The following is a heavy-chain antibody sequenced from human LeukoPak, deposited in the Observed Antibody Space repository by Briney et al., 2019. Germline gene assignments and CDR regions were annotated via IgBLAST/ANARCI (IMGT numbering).Heavy chain of an antibody. CDR2: IYYSGST. D-gene: IGHD3-22*01. J-gene: IGHJ3*02. V-gene: IGHV4-59*08. Sequence: SETLSLTCTVSGGSISSYYWSWIRQPPVKGLEWIGYIYYSGSTNYNPSLKSRVTISVDTSKNQFSLKLSSVTAADTAVYYCARLRYYYDSRGAFDIWGQGTMVTVSS. CDR1: GGSISSYY. CDR3: ARLRYYYDSRGAFDI.